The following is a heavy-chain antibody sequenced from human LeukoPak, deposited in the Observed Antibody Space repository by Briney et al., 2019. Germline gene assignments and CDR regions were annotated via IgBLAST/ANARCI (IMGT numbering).Heavy chain of an antibody. V-gene: IGHV3-23*01. CDR3: ARSAATFVFDY. Sequence: GGTLRLSCAASGFTFDSYGMNWVRQAPGKGLEWVSGISGSGVYTYYADSVKGRFTISRDNSKNSLHLQMNSLRAEDTAIYYCARSAATFVFDYWGQGTLVTASS. J-gene: IGHJ4*02. D-gene: IGHD6-13*01. CDR2: ISGSGVYT. CDR1: GFTFDSYG.